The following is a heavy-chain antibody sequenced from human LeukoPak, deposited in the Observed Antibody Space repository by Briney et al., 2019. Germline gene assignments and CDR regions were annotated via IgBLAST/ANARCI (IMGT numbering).Heavy chain of an antibody. Sequence: KAGGSLRLSGAASGFTFSSYTMNWVRQAPGKGLEWVSSISSSNTYIYYADSVKGRFTISRDNAKNSLYLQMNSLRAEDTAVYYCARSSASWHWGQGTLVTVSS. J-gene: IGHJ4*02. D-gene: IGHD2-2*01. CDR1: GFTFSSYT. CDR3: ARSSASWH. CDR2: ISSSNTYI. V-gene: IGHV3-21*01.